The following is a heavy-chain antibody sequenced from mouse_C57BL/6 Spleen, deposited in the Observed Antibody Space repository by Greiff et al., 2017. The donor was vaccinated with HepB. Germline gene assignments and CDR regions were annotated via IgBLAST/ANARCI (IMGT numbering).Heavy chain of an antibody. CDR3: ARHTAVVAD. D-gene: IGHD1-1*01. CDR1: GFTFSSYG. CDR2: ISSGGSYT. Sequence: DVKLQESGGDLVKPGGSLKLSCAASGFTFSSYGMSWVRQTPDKRLEWVATISSGGSYTYYPDSVKGRFTISRDNAKNTLYLQMSSLKSEDTAMYYCARHTAVVADWGQGTTLTVSS. V-gene: IGHV5-6*02. J-gene: IGHJ2*01.